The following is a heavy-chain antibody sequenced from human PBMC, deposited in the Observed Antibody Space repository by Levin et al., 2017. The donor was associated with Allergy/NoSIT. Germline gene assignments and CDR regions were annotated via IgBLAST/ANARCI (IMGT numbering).Heavy chain of an antibody. CDR3: ARDGDYGDYALY. D-gene: IGHD4-17*01. J-gene: IGHJ4*02. V-gene: IGHV1-18*01. CDR2: ISPYNGKT. Sequence: ASVKVSCKASGYTFSSYGLSWVRQAPGQGLEWMGWISPYNGKTSYAQKVQGRVTMTADTSTTTAHMELRSLRSDDTAVYFCARDGDYGDYALYWGQGTLVTVSS. CDR1: GYTFSSYG.